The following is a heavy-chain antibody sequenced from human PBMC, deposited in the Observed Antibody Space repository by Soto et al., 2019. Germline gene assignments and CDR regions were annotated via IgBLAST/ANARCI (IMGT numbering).Heavy chain of an antibody. J-gene: IGHJ4*02. CDR1: GGSISSGGYS. D-gene: IGHD6-19*01. V-gene: IGHV4-30-2*01. Sequence: QLQLQESGSGLVKPSQTLSLTCAVSGGSISSGGYSWSWIRQPPGKGLEWIGYIYHSGSTYYNPSRKSRVTISVERSKNQFPLKLSSVTAADTAVYYCARAGGLGAVAADYWGQGTLVTVSS. CDR2: IYHSGST. CDR3: ARAGGLGAVAADY.